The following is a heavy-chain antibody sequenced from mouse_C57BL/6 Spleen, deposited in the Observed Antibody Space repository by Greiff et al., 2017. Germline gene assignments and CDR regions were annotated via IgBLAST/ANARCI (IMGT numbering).Heavy chain of an antibody. CDR3: ARNDGYYAMDY. CDR1: GYTFTSYG. Sequence: VKLMESGAELARPGASVKLSCKASGYTFTSYGISWVKQRTGQGLEWIGEISPRSGNTYYNEKFKGKATLTADKSSSTAYMELRSLTSEDSAVYFCARNDGYYAMDYWGQGTSVTVSS. CDR2: ISPRSGNT. D-gene: IGHD2-3*01. V-gene: IGHV1-81*01. J-gene: IGHJ4*01.